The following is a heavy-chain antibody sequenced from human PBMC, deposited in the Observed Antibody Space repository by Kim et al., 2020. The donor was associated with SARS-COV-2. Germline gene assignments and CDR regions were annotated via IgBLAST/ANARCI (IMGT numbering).Heavy chain of an antibody. J-gene: IGHJ4*02. CDR1: GFTFSSYG. Sequence: GGSLRLSCAASGFTFSSYGMHWVRQAPGKGLEWVAVISYDGSNKYYADSVKGRFTISRDNSKNTLYLQMNSLRAEDTAVYYCAKDLLDGFRVAGNDYWGQGTLVTVSS. CDR3: AKDLLDGFRVAGNDY. D-gene: IGHD6-19*01. CDR2: ISYDGSNK. V-gene: IGHV3-30*18.